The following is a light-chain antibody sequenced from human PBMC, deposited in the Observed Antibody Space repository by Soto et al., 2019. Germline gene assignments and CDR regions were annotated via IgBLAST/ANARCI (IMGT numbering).Light chain of an antibody. J-gene: IGLJ1*01. CDR2: DVS. CDR1: SSDVGGYNY. Sequence: QSVLTQPPSASGSPGQSVPISCTGTSSDVGGYNYVSWYQQHPGKAPKLMIYDVSNRPSGVSNRFSGSKSGNTASLTISGLQAEDEADYYCSSSTSSSDVFGTVTEVTVL. V-gene: IGLV2-14*01. CDR3: SSSTSSSDV.